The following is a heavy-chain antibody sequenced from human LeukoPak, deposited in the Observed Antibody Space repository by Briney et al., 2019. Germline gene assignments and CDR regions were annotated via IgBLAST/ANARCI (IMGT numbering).Heavy chain of an antibody. D-gene: IGHD2-15*01. CDR3: ARDSCSGDRCWRYFVN. J-gene: IGHJ4*02. CDR2: ISYDGSNK. Sequence: GRSLRLSCAASGFTFSSYAMHWVRQAPGKGLEWVAVISYDGSNKYYADSVKGRFTISRDNSKNTLYLQMNSLRAEDTAVYYCARDSCSGDRCWRYFVNWGQGTLVTVSS. V-gene: IGHV3-30-3*01. CDR1: GFTFSSYA.